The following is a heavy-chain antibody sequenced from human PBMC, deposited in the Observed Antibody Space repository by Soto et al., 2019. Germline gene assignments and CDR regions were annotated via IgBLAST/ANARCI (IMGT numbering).Heavy chain of an antibody. CDR2: IYYSGST. Sequence: QLQLQESGPGLVKPSETLSLTCTVSGGSISSSSYYWGWIRQPPGKGLEWIGSIYYSGSTYYNPSLKSRVTISVDTSKNQFSLKLSSVTAADTAVYYCARKEGYCSSTSCSNWFDPWGQGTLVTVSS. V-gene: IGHV4-39*01. CDR1: GGSISSSSYY. J-gene: IGHJ5*02. D-gene: IGHD2-2*01. CDR3: ARKEGYCSSTSCSNWFDP.